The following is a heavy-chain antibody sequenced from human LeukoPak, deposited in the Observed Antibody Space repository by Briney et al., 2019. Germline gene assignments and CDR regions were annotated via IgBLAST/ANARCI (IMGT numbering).Heavy chain of an antibody. CDR1: GFTFSSYG. D-gene: IGHD1-26*01. CDR3: ARVQVGAMSYFDY. Sequence: GGSLRLSCAASGFTFSSYGMHWVRQAPGKGLVWVSRINIDGSSTSYVDSVKGRFTISRDNAKNTLYLHMSGLRAEDTAVYYCARVQVGAMSYFDYWGQGTLVTVSS. CDR2: INIDGSST. J-gene: IGHJ4*02. V-gene: IGHV3-74*01.